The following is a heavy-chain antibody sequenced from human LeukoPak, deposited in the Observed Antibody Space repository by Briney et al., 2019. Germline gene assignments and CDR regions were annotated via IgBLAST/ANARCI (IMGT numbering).Heavy chain of an antibody. CDR1: GGSFSGYY. Sequence: SETLSLTCAVYGGSFSGYYWSWIRQPPGKGLEWIGEINHSGSTNYNPSLKSRVTISVDTSKNQFSLKLSSVTAADTAVYYCARGPGDFDWLFDYWGQGTLVTVSS. D-gene: IGHD3-9*01. CDR2: INHSGST. V-gene: IGHV4-34*01. CDR3: ARGPGDFDWLFDY. J-gene: IGHJ4*02.